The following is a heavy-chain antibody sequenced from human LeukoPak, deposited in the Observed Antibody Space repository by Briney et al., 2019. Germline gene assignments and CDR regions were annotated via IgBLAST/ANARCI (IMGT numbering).Heavy chain of an antibody. D-gene: IGHD2-15*01. J-gene: IGHJ4*02. CDR2: IYYSGST. Sequence: PSETLSLTCSVSGGSISSYYWSWIRQPPGKGLEWIGYIYYSGSTNYNPSLKSRVIISVDTSKNQFSLKLSSVTAADTAVYYCARRAGYCSGGSCYNFMVYYFDYWGQGTLVTASS. CDR1: GGSISSYY. CDR3: ARRAGYCSGGSCYNFMVYYFDY. V-gene: IGHV4-59*12.